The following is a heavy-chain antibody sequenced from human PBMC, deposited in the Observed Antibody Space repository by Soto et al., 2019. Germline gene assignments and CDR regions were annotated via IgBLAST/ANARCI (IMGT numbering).Heavy chain of an antibody. CDR1: GGSIRGGDYY. D-gene: IGHD3-10*01. J-gene: IGHJ4*02. CDR3: ARLSSLYYNSDYGGYYFDY. Sequence: QVQLQESGPGLVKPSQTLSLTCTVSGGSIRGGDYYWSWIRQHPGKGLEWIGYIFYSGNSFYNPSLKSGITTSVDTSKNQFSLQLSSVTAAATAIYYCARLSSLYYNSDYGGYYFDYGGQGTLVSVSS. V-gene: IGHV4-31*03. CDR2: IFYSGNS.